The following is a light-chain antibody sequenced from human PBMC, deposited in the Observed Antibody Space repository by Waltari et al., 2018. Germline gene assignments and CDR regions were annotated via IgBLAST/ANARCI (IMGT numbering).Light chain of an antibody. CDR2: YAS. V-gene: IGKV6-21*01. J-gene: IGKJ2*01. CDR1: QSIGSN. CDR3: HQSSSSPYT. Sequence: TPKEKVTITCRASQSIGSNLHWYQQKPDQSPRLLIRYASQSFSGVPSRFSGSGSGTDFTLTINSLEAEDAATYYCHQSSSSPYTFGQGTKLETK.